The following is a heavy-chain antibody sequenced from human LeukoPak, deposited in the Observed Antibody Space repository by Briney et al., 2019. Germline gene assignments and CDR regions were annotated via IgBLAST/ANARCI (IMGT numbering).Heavy chain of an antibody. D-gene: IGHD1-26*01. CDR3: ARDRGRGGVDF. CDR2: ISYSGST. J-gene: IGHJ4*02. V-gene: IGHV4-59*11. CDR1: GGSISSHY. Sequence: SETLSLTCTVSGGSISSHYWGWIRQPPGKGLEWIGYISYSGSTNYSPSLKSRVTISVDTSKNQFSLELSSVSAADTALYYCARDRGRGGVDFWGQGTLVTVSS.